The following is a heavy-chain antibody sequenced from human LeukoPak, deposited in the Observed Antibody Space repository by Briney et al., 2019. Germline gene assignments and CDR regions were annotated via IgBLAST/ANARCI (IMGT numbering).Heavy chain of an antibody. CDR3: IRSSTSRYGILCYFDY. Sequence: GGSLRLSCAASGFTFSSYAMSWVRQAPGKGLEWVSAISGSGGSTYYADSVKGRFTISRDNSKNTLYLQMNSLRAEDTAVYYCIRSSTSRYGILCYFDYWGQGTLVTVSS. D-gene: IGHD2-2*01. CDR1: GFTFSSYA. J-gene: IGHJ4*02. V-gene: IGHV3-23*01. CDR2: ISGSGGST.